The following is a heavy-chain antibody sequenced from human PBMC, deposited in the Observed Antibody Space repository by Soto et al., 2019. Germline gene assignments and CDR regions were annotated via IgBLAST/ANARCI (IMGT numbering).Heavy chain of an antibody. J-gene: IGHJ4*02. CDR1: GFTFSSYA. V-gene: IGHV3-30-3*01. Sequence: QVQLVESGGGVVQPGRSLRLSCAASGFTFSSYAMHWVRQAPGKGLEWVAVISYDGSNKYYADSVKGRFTISRDNSKNTLYLQMNSLRAEDTAVYCCARDGGYSYGDGYFDYWGQGTLVTVSS. CDR3: ARDGGYSYGDGYFDY. CDR2: ISYDGSNK. D-gene: IGHD5-18*01.